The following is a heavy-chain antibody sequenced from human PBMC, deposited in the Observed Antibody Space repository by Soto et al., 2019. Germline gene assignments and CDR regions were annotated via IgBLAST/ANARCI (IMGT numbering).Heavy chain of an antibody. CDR3: ARMGSIVVVPAYYYYGMDV. D-gene: IGHD2-2*01. Sequence: QVQLVQSGAEVKKPGSSVKVSCKASGGTLSSYAIRWVRQAPGQGLEWIGGSIPIFGTANYAQKFQGRVTITADESTSTAYMELSSLRSEDTAVYYCARMGSIVVVPAYYYYGMDVWGQGTTVTVSS. V-gene: IGHV1-69*01. CDR1: GGTLSSYA. J-gene: IGHJ6*02. CDR2: SIPIFGTA.